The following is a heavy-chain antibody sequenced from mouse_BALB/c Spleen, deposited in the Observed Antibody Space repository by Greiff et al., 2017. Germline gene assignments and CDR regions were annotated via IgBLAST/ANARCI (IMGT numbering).Heavy chain of an antibody. CDR2: ISSGGSYT. J-gene: IGHJ4*01. V-gene: IGHV5-9-3*01. CDR3: ARLGGYGNYEDAMDY. CDR1: GFTFSSYA. Sequence: EVKLVESGGGLVKPGGSLKLSCAASGFTFSSYAMSWVRQTPEKRLEWVATISSGGSYTYYPDSVKGRFTISRDNAKNTLYLQMSSLRSEDTAMYYCARLGGYGNYEDAMDYWGQGTSVTVSS. D-gene: IGHD2-1*01.